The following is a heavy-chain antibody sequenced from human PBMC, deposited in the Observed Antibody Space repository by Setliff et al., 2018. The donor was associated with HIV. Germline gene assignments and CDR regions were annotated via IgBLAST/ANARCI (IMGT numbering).Heavy chain of an antibody. D-gene: IGHD5-12*01. J-gene: IGHJ4*02. CDR1: GYSISSDYY. V-gene: IGHV4-38-2*02. CDR3: ARGGTRWLQRGFDY. Sequence: PSETLSLTCTVSGYSISSDYYWGWIRQPPGKGLEWIGNIYHSGSTYYNPSLKSRVTISVDTSKNQFSLKLSSVTAADTAVYYCARGGTRWLQRGFDYWGQGTLVTVS. CDR2: IYHSGST.